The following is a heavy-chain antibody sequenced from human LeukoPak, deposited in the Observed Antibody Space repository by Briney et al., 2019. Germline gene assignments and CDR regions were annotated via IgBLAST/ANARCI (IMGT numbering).Heavy chain of an antibody. CDR3: ARARGDSSSWYNDY. J-gene: IGHJ4*02. CDR2: ISSSSSYI. CDR1: GFTFSSYS. V-gene: IGHV3-21*01. Sequence: GGSLRLSCAASGFTFSSYSMNCVRQAPGKGLEWVSSISSSSSYIYYADSVKGRFTISRDNAKNSLYLQMNSLRAEDTAVYYCARARGDSSSWYNDYWGQGTLVTVSS. D-gene: IGHD6-13*01.